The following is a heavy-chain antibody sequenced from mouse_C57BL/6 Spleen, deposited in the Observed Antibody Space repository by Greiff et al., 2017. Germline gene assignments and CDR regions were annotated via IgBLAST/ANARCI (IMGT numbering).Heavy chain of an antibody. V-gene: IGHV1-18*01. CDR2: INPNNGGT. J-gene: IGHJ4*01. D-gene: IGHD4-1*01. CDR3: ARPQTGTYAMDY. CDR1: GYTFTDYN. Sequence: EVQLQQSGPELVKPGASVKIPCKASGYTFTDYNMDWVKQSHGKSLEWIGDINPNNGGTIYNQKFKGKATLTVDKSSSTAYMELRSLTSEDTAVYYCARPQTGTYAMDYWGQGTSVTVSS.